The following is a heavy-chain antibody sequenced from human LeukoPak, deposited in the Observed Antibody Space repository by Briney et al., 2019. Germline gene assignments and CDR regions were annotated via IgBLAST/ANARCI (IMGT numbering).Heavy chain of an antibody. V-gene: IGHV4-59*01. CDR2: IYYSGST. CDR3: ARERGYDSSGYYYDY. Sequence: SETLSLTCTVSGGSISSYYWSWIRQPPGKGLEWIGYIYYSGSTIYNPSLKSRVTISVDTSKNQFSLKLSSVTAADTAVYYCARERGYDSSGYYYDYWGQGTLVTVSS. CDR1: GGSISSYY. J-gene: IGHJ4*02. D-gene: IGHD3-22*01.